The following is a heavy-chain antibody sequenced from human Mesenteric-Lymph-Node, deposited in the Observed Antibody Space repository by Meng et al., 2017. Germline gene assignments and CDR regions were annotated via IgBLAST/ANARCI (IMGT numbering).Heavy chain of an antibody. J-gene: IGHJ4*02. CDR1: GFTFSNYE. D-gene: IGHD5-12*01. Sequence: GESLKISCAASGFTFSNYEINWVRQAPGRGLEWVSFISSSGSAKYYADSVKGRFTISRDNAKNSVTLQMNSLRVEDTAVYYCARGVATNPDWGQGTLVTVSS. CDR3: ARGVATNPD. V-gene: IGHV3-48*03. CDR2: ISSSGSAK.